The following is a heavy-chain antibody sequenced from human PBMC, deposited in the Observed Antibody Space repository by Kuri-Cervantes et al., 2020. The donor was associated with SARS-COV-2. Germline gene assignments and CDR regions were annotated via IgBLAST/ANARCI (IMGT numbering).Heavy chain of an antibody. Sequence: SETLSLTCTVSGGSITSDYLWGWIRQPPGKGLEWIGNSFYSGSTFYNPSLKSRVTISVDTSKNQFSLKLSSVTAADTAVYYCARLPSYYYYGMDVWGQGTTVTVSS. CDR3: ARLPSYYYYGMDV. V-gene: IGHV4-39*01. J-gene: IGHJ6*02. CDR2: SFYSGST. CDR1: GGSITSDYL.